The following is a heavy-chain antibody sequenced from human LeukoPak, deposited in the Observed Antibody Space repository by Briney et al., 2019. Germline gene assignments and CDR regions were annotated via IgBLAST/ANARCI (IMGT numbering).Heavy chain of an antibody. J-gene: IGHJ4*02. Sequence: SVKVSCKASGGTFSSYAISWVRQAPGQGLEWMGGIIPIFGTANYAQKFQGRVTITADESTSTAYMELSSLRSEDTAVYYCARHRDSASFFDYWGQGTLVTVSS. CDR3: ARHRDSASFFDY. CDR2: IIPIFGTA. D-gene: IGHD5-24*01. V-gene: IGHV1-69*13. CDR1: GGTFSSYA.